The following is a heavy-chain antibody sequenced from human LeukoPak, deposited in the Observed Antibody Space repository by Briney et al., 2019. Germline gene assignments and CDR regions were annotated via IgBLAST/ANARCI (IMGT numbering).Heavy chain of an antibody. Sequence: PGGSLRLSCAASGFTFSSYAMSWVRQAPGKGLEWVSAISGSGGSTYYADSVKGRFTISRDNNKNFLYLQMNSLGPEDTAFYYCAKDDSSTTWDGLLDSWGQGTLVTVSS. CDR1: GFTFSSYA. CDR3: AKDDSSTTWDGLLDS. CDR2: ISGSGGST. J-gene: IGHJ4*02. V-gene: IGHV3-23*01. D-gene: IGHD1-14*01.